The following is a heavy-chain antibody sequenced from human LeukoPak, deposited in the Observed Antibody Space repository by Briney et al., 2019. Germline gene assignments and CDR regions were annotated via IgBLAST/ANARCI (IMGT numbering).Heavy chain of an antibody. CDR3: ARDHRDVLLWFGESWFDP. J-gene: IGHJ5*02. Sequence: SVKVSCKASGGTFSSYAISWVRQAPGQGLEWTGGIIPIFGTANYAQKFQGRVTITADKSTSTAYMELSSLRSEDTAVYYCARDHRDVLLWFGESWFDPWGQGTLVTVSS. V-gene: IGHV1-69*06. CDR1: GGTFSSYA. CDR2: IIPIFGTA. D-gene: IGHD3-10*01.